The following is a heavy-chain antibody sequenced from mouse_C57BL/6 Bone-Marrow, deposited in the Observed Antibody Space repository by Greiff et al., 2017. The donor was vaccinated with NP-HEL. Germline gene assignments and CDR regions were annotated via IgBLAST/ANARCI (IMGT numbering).Heavy chain of an antibody. Sequence: VQLKQSGAELVRPGASVKLSCTASGFNIKDDYMHWVKQRPEQGLEWIEWIDPENGDTEYASKFQGKATITADTSSSTAYLQLSSLTSEDTAVYYCTTGVLLRYYAMDYWGQGTSVTVSS. D-gene: IGHD1-1*01. CDR1: GFNIKDDY. J-gene: IGHJ4*01. CDR2: IDPENGDT. CDR3: TTGVLLRYYAMDY. V-gene: IGHV14-4*01.